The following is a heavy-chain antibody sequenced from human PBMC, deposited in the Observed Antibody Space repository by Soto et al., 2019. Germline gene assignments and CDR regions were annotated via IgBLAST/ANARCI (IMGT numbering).Heavy chain of an antibody. CDR1: GGSISSGGYY. Sequence: QVQLQESGPGLVKPSPTLSLTCTVSGGSISSGGYYWSWIRQHPGKGLEWIGYIYYSGSIYYNPSLKSRVTISVDTSNNQFSLKLSSVTAADTAVYYCARDLRFRGFYGMDVWGQGTTVTVSS. CDR2: IYYSGSI. J-gene: IGHJ6*02. CDR3: ARDLRFRGFYGMDV. D-gene: IGHD3-10*01. V-gene: IGHV4-31*03.